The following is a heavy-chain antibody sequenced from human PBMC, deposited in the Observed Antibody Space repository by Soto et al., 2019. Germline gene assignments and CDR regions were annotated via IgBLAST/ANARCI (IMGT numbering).Heavy chain of an antibody. V-gene: IGHV3-48*02. Sequence: EVQLVESGGGLVQPGGSLRLSCAASGFTFSTYSMNWVRQAPGKGLEWVSYISSRSYTIYYVDSVKGRFTISRDNAKNTLYLQMNSLIDEDTAVYYCAGGGSSSDNGMDVWGQGTTVTVSS. CDR2: ISSRSYTI. CDR3: AGGGSSSDNGMDV. D-gene: IGHD6-6*01. CDR1: GFTFSTYS. J-gene: IGHJ6*02.